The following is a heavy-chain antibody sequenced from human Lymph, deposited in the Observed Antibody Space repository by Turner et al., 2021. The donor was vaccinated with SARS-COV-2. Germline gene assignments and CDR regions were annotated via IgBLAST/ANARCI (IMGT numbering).Heavy chain of an antibody. CDR2: ISYDGSNE. D-gene: IGHD2-15*01. Sequence: QAQLVESGGGVVQPGRSLRLSCAASGFTFSTYVMHWVRQAPGKGLEWVALISYDGSNEYYADSVKGRFTISRDNSKNTVYLHMNSLRTEDTAMYYCARGHGGNYYYGMDVWGQGTTVTVSS. V-gene: IGHV3-30*04. J-gene: IGHJ6*02. CDR3: ARGHGGNYYYGMDV. CDR1: GFTFSTYV.